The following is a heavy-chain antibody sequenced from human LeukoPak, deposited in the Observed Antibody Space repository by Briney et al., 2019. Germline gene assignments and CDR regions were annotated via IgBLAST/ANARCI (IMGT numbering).Heavy chain of an antibody. CDR1: GFTFSSYA. CDR3: AKDTVDDFWSGYYKDWFDP. V-gene: IGHV3-23*01. CDR2: ISGSGGST. Sequence: GGSLRLSCAASGFTFSSYAMSWVRQAPGKGLEWVSAISGSGGSTYYADSVKGRFTISRDNSKNTLYLQMSSLRAEDTAVYYCAKDTVDDFWSGYYKDWFDPWGQGTLVTVSS. D-gene: IGHD3-3*01. J-gene: IGHJ5*02.